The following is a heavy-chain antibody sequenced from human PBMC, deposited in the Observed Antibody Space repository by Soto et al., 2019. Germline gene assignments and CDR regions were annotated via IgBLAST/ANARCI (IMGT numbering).Heavy chain of an antibody. CDR2: IIPISGTA. D-gene: IGHD2-2*01. J-gene: IGHJ6*02. Sequence: QVQLVQSGAEVKKPGSSVKVSCKASGGTFSSYAISWVRQGPGQGLEWMGGIIPISGTANYAQKLQGRVTITADESTSTAYMERSSLRSEDTAVYYWARSQVSSTSLEIYYYYYYGMDVWGQGTTVTVSS. V-gene: IGHV1-69*01. CDR1: GGTFSSYA. CDR3: ARSQVSSTSLEIYYYYYYGMDV.